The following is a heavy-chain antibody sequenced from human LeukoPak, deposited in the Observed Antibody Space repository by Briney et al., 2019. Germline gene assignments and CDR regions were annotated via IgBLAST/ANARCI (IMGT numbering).Heavy chain of an antibody. J-gene: IGHJ4*02. V-gene: IGHV4-4*07. CDR2: IYGLGNT. Sequence: SETLSLTCTVSGDSITSYYWSWIRQPAGKGLEWIGRIYGLGNTNYNPSLKSRVTMSVDTSKNQFSLKLSSVTAADTAVYYCAKSRGSGNYFDSWGQGALVTVSS. D-gene: IGHD3-10*01. CDR1: GDSITSYY. CDR3: AKSRGSGNYFDS.